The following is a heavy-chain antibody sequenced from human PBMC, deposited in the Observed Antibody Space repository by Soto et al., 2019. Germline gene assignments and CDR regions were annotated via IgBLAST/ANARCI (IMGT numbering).Heavy chain of an antibody. CDR2: ISAYNGNT. D-gene: IGHD2-2*01. CDR1: GYTFTTYG. J-gene: IGHJ4*02. CDR3: ARDDCISTTCFLSY. Sequence: ASVKVSCKASGYTFTTYGISWVRQAPGQGLEWMGWISAYNGNTNYAQKLQDRVTMTTDTSTSTAYMELRSLRPDDTAVYHCARDDCISTTCFLSYWGQGTVVTVSS. V-gene: IGHV1-18*01.